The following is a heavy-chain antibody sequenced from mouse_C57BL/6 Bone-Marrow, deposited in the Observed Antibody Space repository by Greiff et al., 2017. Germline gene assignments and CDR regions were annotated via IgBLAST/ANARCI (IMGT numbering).Heavy chain of an antibody. Sequence: EVQVVESGGGLVQPGGSLSLSCAASGFTFTDYYMSWVRQPPGKALEWLGFIRNKANGYTTEYSASVKGRFTISRDNTQSILYLQMNALRAEDSATYYFAWYYYDKRSSDYWGKGTSVTVSS. CDR1: GFTFTDYY. CDR2: IRNKANGYTT. D-gene: IGHD1-1*01. V-gene: IGHV7-3*01. J-gene: IGHJ4*01. CDR3: AWYYYDKRSSDY.